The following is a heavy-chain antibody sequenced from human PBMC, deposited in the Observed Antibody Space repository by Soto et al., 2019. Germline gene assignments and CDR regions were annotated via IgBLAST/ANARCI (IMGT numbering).Heavy chain of an antibody. Sequence: QVQLVGSGGGVVQPGRSLRLSCAASGFTFSSYGMHWVRQAPGKGLEWVAVIWYDGSNKYYADSVKGRFTISRDNSKNTLYLQMNSLRAEDTAVYYCARGFGGSYGDYWGQGTLVTVSS. CDR1: GFTFSSYG. CDR2: IWYDGSNK. CDR3: ARGFGGSYGDY. V-gene: IGHV3-33*01. J-gene: IGHJ4*02. D-gene: IGHD1-26*01.